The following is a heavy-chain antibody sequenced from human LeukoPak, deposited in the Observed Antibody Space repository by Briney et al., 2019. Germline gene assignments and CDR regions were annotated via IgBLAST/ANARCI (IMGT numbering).Heavy chain of an antibody. V-gene: IGHV4-4*07. J-gene: IGHJ3*02. Sequence: SETLSLTCAVSGGSISSYYWSWIRQPAGKGLECIGHVFTSGDTNYNPSLKSRVTMSVDTSKNQFSLKLSSVTAADTAVYYCARGGRPNYGSGSDAFDIWGQGTMVTVSS. CDR1: GGSISSYY. D-gene: IGHD3-10*01. CDR2: VFTSGDT. CDR3: ARGGRPNYGSGSDAFDI.